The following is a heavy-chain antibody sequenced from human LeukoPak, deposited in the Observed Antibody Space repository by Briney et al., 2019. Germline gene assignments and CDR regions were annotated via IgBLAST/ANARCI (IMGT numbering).Heavy chain of an antibody. CDR3: ARVSLGTTRSGYYYYGMDV. Sequence: PGGSLRLSCAASGFTVSSNYMSWVRQAPGKGLEWVSVIYSGGSIYYADSGKGRFTISRDNSRNTLDLQMNSLKVEDAAVYYCARVSLGTTRSGYYYYGMDVWGQGTTVTVSS. CDR1: GFTVSSNY. J-gene: IGHJ6*02. CDR2: IYSGGSI. D-gene: IGHD3-22*01. V-gene: IGHV3-53*01.